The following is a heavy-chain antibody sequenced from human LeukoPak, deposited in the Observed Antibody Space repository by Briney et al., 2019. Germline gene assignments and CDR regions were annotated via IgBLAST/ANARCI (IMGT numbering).Heavy chain of an antibody. Sequence: PSETLSLTCTVSGGSMSNYYWNWIRQPPGKGLEWIGYIDSSGRTSFNPSLRGRVTTSLDASRNQFSLQLSSVTATDTAVYYCARDPAKSGTYLDYWGQGTLVTVSS. V-gene: IGHV4-59*01. D-gene: IGHD1-26*01. CDR2: IDSSGRT. CDR1: GGSMSNYY. J-gene: IGHJ4*02. CDR3: ARDPAKSGTYLDY.